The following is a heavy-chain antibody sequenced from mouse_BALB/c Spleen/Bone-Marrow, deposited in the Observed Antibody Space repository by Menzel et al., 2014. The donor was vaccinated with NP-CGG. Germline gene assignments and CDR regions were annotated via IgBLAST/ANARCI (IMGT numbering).Heavy chain of an antibody. CDR2: ITPSNGDT. V-gene: IGHV1S81*02. CDR3: SREGAY. J-gene: IGHJ3*01. Sequence: QVQLQQSGAELVKPGASVKLSCKASGYTFTSYYMYWVKRRPGQGLEWIGEITPSNGDTNFNEKFKSKATLTVDKSSSTAYMQLSSLTSEDSAVYYCSREGAYWGRGTLVTDSA. CDR1: GYTFTSYY.